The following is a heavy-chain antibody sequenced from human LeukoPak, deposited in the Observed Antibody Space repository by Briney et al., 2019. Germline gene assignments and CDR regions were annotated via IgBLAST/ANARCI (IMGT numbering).Heavy chain of an antibody. D-gene: IGHD3-9*01. J-gene: IGHJ4*02. CDR1: GGTFSSYA. Sequence: ASVRVSCKASGGTFSSYAISWVQQAPGQGLEWMGGIIPIFGTANYAQKFQGRVTITADKSTSTAYMELSSLRSEDTAVYYCARTYYDILTGYPAYFDYWGQGTLVTVSS. CDR3: ARTYYDILTGYPAYFDY. CDR2: IIPIFGTA. V-gene: IGHV1-69*06.